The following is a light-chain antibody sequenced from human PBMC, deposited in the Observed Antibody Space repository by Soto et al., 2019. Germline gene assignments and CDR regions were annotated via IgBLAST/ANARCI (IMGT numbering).Light chain of an antibody. CDR1: RSDVGGYKY. J-gene: IGLJ1*01. Sequence: QSALTQPPSASGSPGQSVTISCTGTRSDVGGYKYVSWYQQHAGKAPKLIIYEVNKRPSGVPDRFSGSKSGNTASLTVSGLQAEDEADYYCCSYAGGTYFEVFGTGTKVTVL. CDR2: EVN. V-gene: IGLV2-8*01. CDR3: CSYAGGTYFEV.